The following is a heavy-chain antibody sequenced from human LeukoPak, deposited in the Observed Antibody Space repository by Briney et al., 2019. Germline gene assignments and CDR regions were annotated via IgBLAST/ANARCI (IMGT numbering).Heavy chain of an antibody. D-gene: IGHD5-12*01. CDR1: GGSISSSSYY. Sequence: PSETLSLTCTVSGGSISSSSYYWGWIRQPPGKGLEWIGSIYYSGSTYYNPSLKSRVTISVDTSKNQFSLKLSSVTAADTAVYYCARQGGSVLHYSDYWGQGTLSPFPQ. CDR2: IYYSGST. V-gene: IGHV4-39*01. CDR3: ARQGGSVLHYSDY. J-gene: IGHJ4*02.